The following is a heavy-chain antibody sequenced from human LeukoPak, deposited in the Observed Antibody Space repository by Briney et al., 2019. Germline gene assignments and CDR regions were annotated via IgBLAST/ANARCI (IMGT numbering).Heavy chain of an antibody. CDR3: AREMFYGSGSYPEYFQH. CDR1: GFTFSSYR. Sequence: GGSLRLSCAASGFTFSSYRMSWVRQAPGKGLEWVANIKQDGSEKYYVDSVKGRFTISRDNAKNSLYLQMNSLRAEDTAVYYCAREMFYGSGSYPEYFQHWGQGTLVTVSS. CDR2: IKQDGSEK. V-gene: IGHV3-7*01. D-gene: IGHD3-10*01. J-gene: IGHJ1*01.